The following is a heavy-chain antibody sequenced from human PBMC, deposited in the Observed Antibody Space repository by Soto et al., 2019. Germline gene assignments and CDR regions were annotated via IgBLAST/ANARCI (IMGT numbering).Heavy chain of an antibody. CDR3: AGDSCTVWASTDHGMDV. Sequence: SETLSLTCTVSGGSVNTGDYYWTWILQPPGKGLEYIGYIHYTGSTYYTPSLKSRLTISLDTSKNQFSLRLRSVTAADTAVDYCAGDSCTVWASTDHGMDVWGQGATVTVSS. V-gene: IGHV4-30-4*01. CDR1: GGSVNTGDYY. J-gene: IGHJ6*02. CDR2: IHYTGST. D-gene: IGHD7-27*01.